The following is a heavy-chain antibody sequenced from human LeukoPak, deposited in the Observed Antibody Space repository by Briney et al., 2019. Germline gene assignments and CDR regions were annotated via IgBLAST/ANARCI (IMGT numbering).Heavy chain of an antibody. CDR1: GGSFSGYY. CDR3: ARAPGAALD. D-gene: IGHD2-15*01. Sequence: SETLSLACAVYGGSFSGYYWSWIRQPPGKGLEWIGEINHRGSTNYNPSLKSRVTVSLDTSKNQFSLKLSSVTAADTAVYYCARAPGAALDWGQGTLVTVSS. V-gene: IGHV4-34*01. J-gene: IGHJ4*02. CDR2: INHRGST.